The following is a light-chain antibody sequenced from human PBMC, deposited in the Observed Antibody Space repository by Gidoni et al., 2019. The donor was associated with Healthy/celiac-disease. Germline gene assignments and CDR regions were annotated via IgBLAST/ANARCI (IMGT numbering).Light chain of an antibody. J-gene: IGKJ1*01. Sequence: EMVLTQSPATLSLSPGERATLSCRASQSVSSYLAWYQQKPGQAHRLLSYDASHRATGIPARFSGSGSGTDFTLTISSLEPEDFAVYYCQQRSNWPGTFGQGTKVEIK. V-gene: IGKV3-11*01. CDR3: QQRSNWPGT. CDR2: DAS. CDR1: QSVSSY.